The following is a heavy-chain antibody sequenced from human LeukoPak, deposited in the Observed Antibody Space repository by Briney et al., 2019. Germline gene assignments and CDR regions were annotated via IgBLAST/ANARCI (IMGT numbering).Heavy chain of an antibody. CDR3: AKEGDQFRGYLDA. CDR2: IWHDGSVE. V-gene: IGHV3-33*06. D-gene: IGHD3-16*01. Sequence: GGSLRLSCTASGFMFSRLGMQWVRQAPGEGLEWVAMIWHDGSVEEYADSVKGRFTISRDNSQNTLYLQMNSLRDDDTAVYYCAKEGDQFRGYLDAWGKGTTVTVSS. J-gene: IGHJ6*03. CDR1: GFMFSRLG.